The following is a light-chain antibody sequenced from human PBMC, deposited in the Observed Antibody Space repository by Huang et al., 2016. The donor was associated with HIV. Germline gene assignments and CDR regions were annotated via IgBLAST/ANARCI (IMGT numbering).Light chain of an antibody. V-gene: IGKV3-15*01. CDR1: QNIRNN. CDR2: GAS. Sequence: EIVMTQSPATLSVSPGERATLSCRASQNIRNNLAWYQQRPGQAPRLLIYGASTRPTGIPARCSGSGSGTEFTLTINSLQSEDFAIYYCQHHNNWPPYSFGRGTRLEIK. CDR3: QHHNNWPPYS. J-gene: IGKJ2*03.